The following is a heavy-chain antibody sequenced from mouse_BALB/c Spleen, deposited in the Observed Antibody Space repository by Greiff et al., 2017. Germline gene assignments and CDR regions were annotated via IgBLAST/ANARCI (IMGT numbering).Heavy chain of an antibody. V-gene: IGHV1-18*01. CDR3: AREIYYYGSSCSWFAY. CDR1: GYTFTEYT. J-gene: IGHJ3*01. Sequence: EVQLKESGPELVKPGASVKISCKTSGYTFTEYTMFWVKQSHGKSLEWIGGINPNNGGTSYNQKFKGKATLTVDKSSSTAYMELRSLTSEDSAVFYCAREIYYYGSSCSWFAYWGQGTLVTVSA. CDR2: INPNNGGT. D-gene: IGHD1-1*01.